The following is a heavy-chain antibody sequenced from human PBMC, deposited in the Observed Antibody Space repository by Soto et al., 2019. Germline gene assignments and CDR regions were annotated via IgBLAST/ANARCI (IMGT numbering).Heavy chain of an antibody. Sequence: ASVKVSCKASGYTFTGYYMHWVRQAPGQGLEWMGWINPNSSGTNYAQKFQGRVTMTRDTSISTAYMELSRLRSDDTAVYYCARSSSSGSAFDIWGQGTMVTVSS. J-gene: IGHJ3*02. CDR1: GYTFTGYY. V-gene: IGHV1-2*02. CDR2: INPNSSGT. D-gene: IGHD6-19*01. CDR3: ARSSSSGSAFDI.